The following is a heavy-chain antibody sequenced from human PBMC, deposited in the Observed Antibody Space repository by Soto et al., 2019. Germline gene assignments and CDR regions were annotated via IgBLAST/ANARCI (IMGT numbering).Heavy chain of an antibody. Sequence: QVQLQQWGAGLLKPSETLSLSCAVYGGYFNDNYYTWFRQPPGKGLEWIGEISRSGTTKYIPSLKSRASIPVATSKTQASLKVTSVTAAGTAVYDCATSLWLMTHVELWGQGALVTGSS. CDR1: GGYFNDNY. D-gene: IGHD5-18*01. V-gene: IGHV4-34*01. CDR3: ATSLWLMTHVEL. CDR2: ISRSGTT. J-gene: IGHJ5*02.